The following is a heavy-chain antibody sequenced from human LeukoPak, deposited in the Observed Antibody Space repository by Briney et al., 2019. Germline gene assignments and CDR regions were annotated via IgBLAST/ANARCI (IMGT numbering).Heavy chain of an antibody. CDR2: ISSSGSTI. CDR3: AKDSPVATW. J-gene: IGHJ4*02. Sequence: GGSLRLSCAASGFTFSDYYMSWIRQAPGKGLEWDSYISSSGSTIYYADSVKGRFTISRDNAKNSLYLQMNSLRADDTAKYYCAKDSPVATWWGQGTLVTVSS. V-gene: IGHV3-11*01. D-gene: IGHD1-26*01. CDR1: GFTFSDYY.